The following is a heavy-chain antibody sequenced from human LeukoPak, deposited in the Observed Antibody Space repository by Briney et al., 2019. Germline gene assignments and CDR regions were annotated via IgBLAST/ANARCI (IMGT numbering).Heavy chain of an antibody. V-gene: IGHV4-59*12. J-gene: IGHJ4*02. CDR2: IYYSGST. Sequence: SETLSLTCTVSGGSISSYYWSWIRQPPGKGLEWIGYIYYSGSTNYNPSLKRRVTISVDTSKNQFSLNLNSVTAADTAVYYCASLISVSNLYYFDYWGQGTLVTVSS. CDR3: ASLISVSNLYYFDY. D-gene: IGHD3-16*01. CDR1: GGSISSYY.